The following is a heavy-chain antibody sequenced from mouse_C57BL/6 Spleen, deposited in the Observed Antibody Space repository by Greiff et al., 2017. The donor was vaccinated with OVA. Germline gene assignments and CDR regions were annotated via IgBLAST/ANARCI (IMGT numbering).Heavy chain of an antibody. Sequence: VQLQQPGAELVMPGASVKLSCKASGYTFTSYWMHWVKQRPGQGLEWIGEIDPSDSYTNYNQKFKGKSTLTVDKSSSTAYMQLSSLTSEDSAVYYCARSKDYGSSNYYAMDYWGQGTSVTVSS. CDR1: GYTFTSYW. D-gene: IGHD1-1*01. J-gene: IGHJ4*01. CDR3: ARSKDYGSSNYYAMDY. V-gene: IGHV1-69*01. CDR2: IDPSDSYT.